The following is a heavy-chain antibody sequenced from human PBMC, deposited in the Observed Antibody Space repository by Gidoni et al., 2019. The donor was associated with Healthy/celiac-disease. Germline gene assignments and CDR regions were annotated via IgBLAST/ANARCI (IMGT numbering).Heavy chain of an antibody. CDR2: ISYDGSNK. J-gene: IGHJ4*02. V-gene: IGHV3-30*04. CDR3: ARDSVLLWFGESNYFDY. D-gene: IGHD3-10*01. CDR1: GFTFSSYA. Sequence: QVQLVESGGGVVQPGRSLRLSCAASGFTFSSYAMHWVRQAPGKGLEWVAVISYDGSNKYYADSVKGRFTISRDNSKNTLYLQMNSLRAEDTAVYYCARDSVLLWFGESNYFDYWGQGTLVTVSS.